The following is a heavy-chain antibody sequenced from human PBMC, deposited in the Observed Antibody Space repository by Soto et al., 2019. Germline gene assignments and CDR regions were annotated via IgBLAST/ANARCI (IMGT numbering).Heavy chain of an antibody. CDR1: GGSISSYY. CDR3: ARTRYSGSSATFDY. J-gene: IGHJ4*02. CDR2: IYYSGST. Sequence: LSLTCTVSGGSISSYYWSWIRQPPGKGLEWIGYIYYSGSTNYNPSLKSRVTISVDTSKNQFSLKLSSVTAADTAVYYCARTRYSGSSATFDYWGQRTLVTVSS. V-gene: IGHV4-59*08. D-gene: IGHD1-26*01.